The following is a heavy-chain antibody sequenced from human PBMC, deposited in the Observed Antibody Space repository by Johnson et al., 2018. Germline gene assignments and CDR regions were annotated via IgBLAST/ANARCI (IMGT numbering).Heavy chain of an antibody. J-gene: IGHJ6*03. D-gene: IGHD3-3*01. CDR3: ARVEGHFYSYMDV. CDR2: IYYSGST. V-gene: IGHV4-39*07. Sequence: QLQESGPGLVKPSEALSLTCTVSGGSISNITYYWGWVRQPPGKGLEWIGSIYYSGSTYYSPSLQSRVTISVDTSKIQFSLKLSSVPAAEPAVYYRARVEGHFYSYMDVWGKGTTVTVSS. CDR1: GGSISNITYY.